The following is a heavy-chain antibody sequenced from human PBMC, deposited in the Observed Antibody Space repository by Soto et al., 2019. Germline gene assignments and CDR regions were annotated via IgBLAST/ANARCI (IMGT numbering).Heavy chain of an antibody. CDR3: ARDIRQAYCGGDCYRPPAFNI. D-gene: IGHD2-21*02. Sequence: ASVKVSCKASGYTFTSYGISWVRQAPGQGLEWMGWISAYNGNKNYAQKLQGRVTMTTDTSKRTAYMELRSLRSDDTAVYYCARDIRQAYCGGDCYRPPAFNISG. CDR1: GYTFTSYG. J-gene: IGHJ3*02. V-gene: IGHV1-18*01. CDR2: ISAYNGNK.